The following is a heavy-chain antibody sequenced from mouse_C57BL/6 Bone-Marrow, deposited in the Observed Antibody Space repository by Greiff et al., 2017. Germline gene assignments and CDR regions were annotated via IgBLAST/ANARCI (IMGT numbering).Heavy chain of an antibody. CDR3: ASEGNYGSSYVGYFDV. CDR1: GYTFTSYW. Sequence: QVQLQQPGAELVKPGASVKLSCKASGYTFTSYWMQWVKQRPGQGLEWIGEIDPSDSYTNYNQKFKGKATLTVDTSSSTAYMQLSSLTSEDSAVYYCASEGNYGSSYVGYFDVWGTGTTVTVSS. D-gene: IGHD1-1*01. J-gene: IGHJ1*03. CDR2: IDPSDSYT. V-gene: IGHV1-50*01.